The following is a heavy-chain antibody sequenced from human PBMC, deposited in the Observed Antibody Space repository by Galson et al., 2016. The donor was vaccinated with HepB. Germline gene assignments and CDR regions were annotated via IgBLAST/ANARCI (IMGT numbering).Heavy chain of an antibody. CDR3: AKDLHNYGMDV. CDR1: GFDFSDYW. V-gene: IGHV3-74*01. J-gene: IGHJ6*02. Sequence: SLRLSCAASGFDFSDYWMNWVRHTPGRGLVWVAGIKSDGTKIDYAGSARGRFTVSRDNARKTLYLQMHSLRAEDTAVYYCAKDLHNYGMDVWGRGTAVTVSS. CDR2: IKSDGTKI.